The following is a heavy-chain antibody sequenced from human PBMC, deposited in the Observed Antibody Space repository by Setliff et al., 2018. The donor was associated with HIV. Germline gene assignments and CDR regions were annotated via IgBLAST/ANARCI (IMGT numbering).Heavy chain of an antibody. J-gene: IGHJ6*03. D-gene: IGHD3-3*01. Sequence: ASVKVSCKASRRTFNSHTINWVRQAPGQGLDWMGRIIPILGVANYAQRFQGKVAITADKSTSTAYMELTSLRFDDTAMYYCVRGVQSPPHYSYYYMDVWGEGTMVTVSS. CDR3: VRGVQSPPHYSYYYMDV. V-gene: IGHV1-69*02. CDR1: RRTFNSHT. CDR2: IIPILGVA.